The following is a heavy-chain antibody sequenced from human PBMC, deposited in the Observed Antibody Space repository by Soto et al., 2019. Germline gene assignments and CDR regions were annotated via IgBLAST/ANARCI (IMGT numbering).Heavy chain of an antibody. V-gene: IGHV3-48*02. CDR1: GFTFSSYS. CDR3: ARDTGYSSGWYNFDY. D-gene: IGHD6-19*01. J-gene: IGHJ4*02. CDR2: ISSSSSTI. Sequence: GGSLRLSCAAFGFTFSSYSMNWVRQAPGKGLEWVSYISSSSSTIYYEDSVKGRFTISRDNAKNSLYLQMNSLRDEDTAVYYCARDTGYSSGWYNFDYWGQGTLVTVSS.